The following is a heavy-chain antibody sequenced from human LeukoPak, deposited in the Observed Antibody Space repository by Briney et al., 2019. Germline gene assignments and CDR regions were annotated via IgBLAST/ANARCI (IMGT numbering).Heavy chain of an antibody. Sequence: GGSLRLSCTASGFTFGDYAMSWFRQAPGKGLECVGFIRSKAYGGTTEYAASVKGRFTISRDDSKSITYLQMNSLKTEDTAVYYCTRDRDDSSGYLFSYWGQGTLVTVSS. J-gene: IGHJ4*02. CDR1: GFTFGDYA. CDR2: IRSKAYGGTT. V-gene: IGHV3-49*03. CDR3: TRDRDDSSGYLFSY. D-gene: IGHD3-22*01.